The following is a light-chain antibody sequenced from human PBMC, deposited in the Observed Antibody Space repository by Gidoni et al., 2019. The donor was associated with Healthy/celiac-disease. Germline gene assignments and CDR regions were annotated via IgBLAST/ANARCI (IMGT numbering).Light chain of an antibody. CDR2: DAS. CDR3: QQYDNLPLT. Sequence: DIQMTQSPSSLSASVGDRVTITCKASQDISNYLDWYQQKPGKAPKLLIYDASNLETGVPSRFSGSGSGTDFTFTISSLQPEDFATYYCQQYDNLPLTFGGGTKVEIK. V-gene: IGKV1-33*01. J-gene: IGKJ4*01. CDR1: QDISNY.